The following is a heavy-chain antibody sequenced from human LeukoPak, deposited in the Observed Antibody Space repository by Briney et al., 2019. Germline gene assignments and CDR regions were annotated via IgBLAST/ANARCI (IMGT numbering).Heavy chain of an antibody. J-gene: IGHJ6*03. CDR3: ARGRVSSSSWFSTYYYYFYMDV. CDR2: IIPIFGTA. Sequence: ASVKVSCKASGGTFSSYAISWVRQAPGQGLEWMGGIIPIFGTANYAQKFQGRVTITADESTSTAYMELSSLRSEDTAVYYCARGRVSSSSWFSTYYYYFYMDVWGKGTTVTVSS. V-gene: IGHV1-69*13. D-gene: IGHD6-13*01. CDR1: GGTFSSYA.